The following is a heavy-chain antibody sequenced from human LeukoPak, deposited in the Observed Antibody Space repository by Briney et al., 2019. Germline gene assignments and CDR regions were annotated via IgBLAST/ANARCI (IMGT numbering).Heavy chain of an antibody. CDR2: IYYSGST. J-gene: IGHJ4*02. Sequence: PSETLSLTCTVSGGSISSYYWSWIRQPPGKGLEWIGYIYYSGSTNYNPSLKSRVTISVDTSKNQFSLKLSSVSAADTAVYYCANGDYGMAFDYWGQGTLVTVSS. CDR3: ANGDYGMAFDY. V-gene: IGHV4-59*01. D-gene: IGHD4-17*01. CDR1: GGSISSYY.